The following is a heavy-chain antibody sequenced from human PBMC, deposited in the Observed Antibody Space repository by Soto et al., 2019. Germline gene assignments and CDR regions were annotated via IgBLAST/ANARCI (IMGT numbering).Heavy chain of an antibody. CDR2: FDPEDGET. CDR1: GYTLTELS. Sequence: ASVKVSCKVSGYTLTELSMHWVRQAPGKGLEWMGGFDPEDGETIYAQKFQGRVTMTEDTSTDTAYMELSSLRSEDTAVYYCATGRLGEVPAAIVDYWGQGTLVTVSS. J-gene: IGHJ4*02. D-gene: IGHD2-2*01. CDR3: ATGRLGEVPAAIVDY. V-gene: IGHV1-24*01.